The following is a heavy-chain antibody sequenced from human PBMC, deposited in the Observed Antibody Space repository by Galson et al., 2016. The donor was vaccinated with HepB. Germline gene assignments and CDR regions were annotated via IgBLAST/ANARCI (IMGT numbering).Heavy chain of an antibody. J-gene: IGHJ5*02. D-gene: IGHD3-10*01. CDR3: AKCLWVRGVYPFDP. Sequence: SLRLSCAASGFTFSSYAMNWVRQAPGKGLEWVPAILNSGASTSSADSVKGRFTISRDNSKNTVYLQMNNLRAEDTAVYYCAKCLWVRGVYPFDPWGQGTLVTVSS. CDR2: ILNSGAST. V-gene: IGHV3-23*01. CDR1: GFTFSSYA.